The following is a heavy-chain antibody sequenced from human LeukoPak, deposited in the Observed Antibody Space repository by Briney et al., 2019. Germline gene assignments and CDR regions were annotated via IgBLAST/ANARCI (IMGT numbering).Heavy chain of an antibody. J-gene: IGHJ4*02. CDR1: GGSVSSSSSY. Sequence: TTSETLSLTCTVSGGSVSSSSSYWGWIRQPPGKGLEWIGSIYYSGRTYNNPSLKSRVTISVDTSKNQFSLKLSSVTAADTAVYYCARLHSSGYDYWGQGTLVSVSS. CDR2: IYYSGRT. V-gene: IGHV4-39*01. CDR3: ARLHSSGYDY. D-gene: IGHD3-22*01.